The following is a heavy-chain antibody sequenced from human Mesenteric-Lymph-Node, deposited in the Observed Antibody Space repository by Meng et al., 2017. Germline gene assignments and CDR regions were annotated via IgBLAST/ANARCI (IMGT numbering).Heavy chain of an antibody. J-gene: IGHJ4*01. CDR3: ARAKTYDY. V-gene: IGHV3-30*01. CDR2: ISYDGSNK. Sequence: LTCAASGFTFISHAMHWGRQAPGKGLECVADISYDGSNKYYADSVKGRFTISRDKSKNTLYLQMNSLRAEDTAVYYCARAKTYDYWGHGNRVNGAS. CDR1: GFTFISHA.